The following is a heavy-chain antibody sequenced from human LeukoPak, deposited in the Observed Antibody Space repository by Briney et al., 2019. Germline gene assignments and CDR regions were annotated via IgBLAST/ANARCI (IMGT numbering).Heavy chain of an antibody. D-gene: IGHD2-21*01. J-gene: IGHJ4*02. CDR3: AKEFNRGLPDY. Sequence: GGSLRLSCAASGFTFSSYAMHWVRQAPGKGLEWVAVISYGGSNKYYADSVKGRFTISRDNSKNTLYLQMNSLRAEDTAVYYCAKEFNRGLPDYWGQGTLVTVPS. V-gene: IGHV3-30*04. CDR2: ISYGGSNK. CDR1: GFTFSSYA.